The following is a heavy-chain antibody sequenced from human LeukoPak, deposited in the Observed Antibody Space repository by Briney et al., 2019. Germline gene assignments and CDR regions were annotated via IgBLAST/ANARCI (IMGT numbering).Heavy chain of an antibody. CDR2: INPNSGGT. J-gene: IGHJ4*02. CDR3: ARAATVPNLFDY. D-gene: IGHD4-17*01. V-gene: IGHV1-2*02. CDR1: GYTFTGYY. Sequence: SSVKVSCKASGYTFTGYYMHWVRQAAGQGLEGMGLINPNSGGTNYAQKFQGRVTMTRDTSISTAYMELSRLRSDDTAVYYCARAATVPNLFDYWGQGTLVTVSS.